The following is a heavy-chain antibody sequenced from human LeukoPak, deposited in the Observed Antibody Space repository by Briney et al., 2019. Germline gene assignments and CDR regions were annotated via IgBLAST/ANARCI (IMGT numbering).Heavy chain of an antibody. V-gene: IGHV3-7*01. CDR2: IKQEGSEK. Sequence: GGSLRLSCAASGFTFSSYWMSWVRQAPGKGLEWVANIKQEGSEKYYVDFVKGRFTISRDNAKNSLYLQMNSLRAEDTAVYYCARDDDSSGYYYFFDYWGQGTLVTVSS. CDR1: GFTFSSYW. D-gene: IGHD3-22*01. CDR3: ARDDDSSGYYYFFDY. J-gene: IGHJ4*02.